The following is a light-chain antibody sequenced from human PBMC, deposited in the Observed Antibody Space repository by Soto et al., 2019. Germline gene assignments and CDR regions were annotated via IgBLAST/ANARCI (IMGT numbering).Light chain of an antibody. CDR2: DAS. J-gene: IGKJ5*01. CDR1: QSIDTY. CDR3: QQRNGWPLT. Sequence: EIVLTQSPATLSLSPGNRATLSCRASQSIDTYLAWYQQKPGQAPRLLIYDASNRATAIPARFSGSGSGTDFTLTISSLEPEDFAVYYYQQRNGWPLTFGQGTRLEIK. V-gene: IGKV3-11*01.